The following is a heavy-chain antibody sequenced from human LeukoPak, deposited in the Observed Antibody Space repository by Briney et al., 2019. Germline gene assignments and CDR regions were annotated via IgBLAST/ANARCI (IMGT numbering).Heavy chain of an antibody. CDR2: INHSGST. V-gene: IGHV4-34*01. J-gene: IGHJ5*02. CDR3: ARRHYDFWSGYLNWFDP. Sequence: PSETLSLTCAVYGGSFSGYYWSWIRQPPGKGLEWIGEINHSGSTNYNPSLKSRVTISVDTSKNQFSLKLSSVTAADTAVYYCARRHYDFWSGYLNWFDPWGQGTLVTVSS. CDR1: GGSFSGYY. D-gene: IGHD3-3*01.